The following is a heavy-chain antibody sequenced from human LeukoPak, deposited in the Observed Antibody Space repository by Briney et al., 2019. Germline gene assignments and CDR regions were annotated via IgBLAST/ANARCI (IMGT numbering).Heavy chain of an antibody. CDR1: GYTFTGYY. V-gene: IGHV1-69*13. Sequence: ASVKVSCKASGYTFTGYYMHWVRQAPGQGLEWMGGIIPIFGTANYAQKFQGRVTITADESTSTAYMELSSLRSEGTAVYYCARCSGYSSSLGEYFDYWGQGTLVTVSS. CDR2: IIPIFGTA. J-gene: IGHJ4*02. D-gene: IGHD6-13*01. CDR3: ARCSGYSSSLGEYFDY.